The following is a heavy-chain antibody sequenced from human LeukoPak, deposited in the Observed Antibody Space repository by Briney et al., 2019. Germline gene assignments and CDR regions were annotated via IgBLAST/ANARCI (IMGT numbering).Heavy chain of an antibody. Sequence: ASVTVSCTASGGTFSSYAISWVRQAPGQGLEWMGGIIPIFGTANYAQKFQGRVTITADESTSTAYMELSSLRSEDTAVYYCASDCSSTSCPPPPLGGGAFDIWGQGTMVTVSS. CDR1: GGTFSSYA. CDR3: ASDCSSTSCPPPPLGGGAFDI. D-gene: IGHD2-2*01. CDR2: IIPIFGTA. J-gene: IGHJ3*02. V-gene: IGHV1-69*13.